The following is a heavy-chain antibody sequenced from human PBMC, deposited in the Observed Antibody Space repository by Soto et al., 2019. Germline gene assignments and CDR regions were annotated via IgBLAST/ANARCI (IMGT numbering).Heavy chain of an antibody. CDR3: ARKILGSTSRPNYWYFDL. Sequence: EVQLLESGGGLVQPGGSLRLSCAGSGFTFINYAMNWVRQAPGKGLEWVSSISGGGDATFFADSVRGRFTICRDNSKNTVTLQMNSLGVDDTAVYYCARKILGSTSRPNYWYFDLWGRGTLVTVSS. V-gene: IGHV3-23*01. CDR1: GFTFINYA. J-gene: IGHJ2*01. CDR2: ISGGGDAT. D-gene: IGHD2-2*01.